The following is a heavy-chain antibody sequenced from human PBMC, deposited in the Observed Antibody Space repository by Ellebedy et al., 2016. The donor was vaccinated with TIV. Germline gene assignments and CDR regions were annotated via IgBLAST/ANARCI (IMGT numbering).Heavy chain of an antibody. J-gene: IGHJ6*02. V-gene: IGHV3-23*01. CDR2: ISGSGGST. CDR3: AREIVLVPAAIVSDLTTRYFYYNGMDV. CDR1: GFTFSSYA. D-gene: IGHD2-2*01. Sequence: GGSLRLSCAASGFTFSSYAMSWVRQAPGKGLEWVSAISGSGGSTYYADSVKGRFTISRDNSNNTLYLQMNSLRAEDTAVYYCAREIVLVPAAIVSDLTTRYFYYNGMDVWGQGTTVTVSS.